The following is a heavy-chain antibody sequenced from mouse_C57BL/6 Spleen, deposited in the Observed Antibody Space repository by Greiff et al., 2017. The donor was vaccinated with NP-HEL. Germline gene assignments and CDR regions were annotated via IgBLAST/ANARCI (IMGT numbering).Heavy chain of an antibody. Sequence: EVHLVESGGGLVKPGGSLKLSCAASGFTFSSYAMSWVRQTPEKRLEWVATISDGGSYTYYPDNVKGRFTISRDNAKNNLYLQMSHLKSEDTAMYYCARPGGAMDYWGQGTSVTVSS. CDR2: ISDGGSYT. CDR1: GFTFSSYA. CDR3: ARPGGAMDY. V-gene: IGHV5-4*01. J-gene: IGHJ4*01.